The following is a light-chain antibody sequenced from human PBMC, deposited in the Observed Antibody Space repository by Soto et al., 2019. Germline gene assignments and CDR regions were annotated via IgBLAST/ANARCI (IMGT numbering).Light chain of an antibody. CDR2: SAS. V-gene: IGKV1-8*01. CDR3: RQYYSFPPWS. J-gene: IGKJ1*01. CDR1: QSVSGY. Sequence: AIQMTQSPASVSASPGDRVTITCRASQSVSGYLAWYQQKPGGAPKLLIYSASTLQSGVPSRFSGSGFGTDFTLAISGLQSEDFATYYCRQYYSFPPWSFGQGTKVEIQ.